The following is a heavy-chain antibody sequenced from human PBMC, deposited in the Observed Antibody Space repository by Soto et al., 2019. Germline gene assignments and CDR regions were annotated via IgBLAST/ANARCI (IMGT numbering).Heavy chain of an antibody. D-gene: IGHD4-4*01. V-gene: IGHV3-21*01. J-gene: IGHJ6*03. CDR3: ARDSPGGMYSNYDYYYYYYMDV. Sequence: GGSLRLSCAASGFTFSSYSMNWVRQAPGKGLEWVSSISSSSSYIYYADSVKGRFTISRDNAKNSLYLQMNSLRAEDTAVYYCARDSPGGMYSNYDYYYYYYMDVWGKGTTVTVSS. CDR2: ISSSSSYI. CDR1: GFTFSSYS.